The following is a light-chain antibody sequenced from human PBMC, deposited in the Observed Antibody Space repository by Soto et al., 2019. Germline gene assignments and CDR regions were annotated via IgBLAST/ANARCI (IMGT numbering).Light chain of an antibody. CDR1: QAIVYSSNNKNY. CDR2: WAS. V-gene: IGKV4-1*01. Sequence: DVVMSQSPGSVAASLGEGPTIKGESRQAIVYSSNNKNYLAWYQQKPGQPPKLLIYWASTRESGVPDRFSGSGSGTDFTLTISSLQAEDVAVYYCQQSYNTPWPFGHVANVAIK. J-gene: IGKJ1*01. CDR3: QQSYNTPWP.